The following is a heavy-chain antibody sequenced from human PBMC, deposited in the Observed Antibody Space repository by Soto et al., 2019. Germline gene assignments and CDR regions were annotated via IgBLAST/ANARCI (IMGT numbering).Heavy chain of an antibody. V-gene: IGHV4-59*01. D-gene: IGHD3-10*01. CDR2: IFKTGST. CDR3: ARAGYGSVRYFAY. CDR1: GDSISDYC. J-gene: IGHJ4*02. Sequence: SETLSLTCTVSGDSISDYCWSWIRQPPGKGLEWIGYIFKTGSTNYNPSLKSRLTISVDTSKNQFSLKLSSMTAADTAVYYCARAGYGSVRYFAYWGQGTPVTVSS.